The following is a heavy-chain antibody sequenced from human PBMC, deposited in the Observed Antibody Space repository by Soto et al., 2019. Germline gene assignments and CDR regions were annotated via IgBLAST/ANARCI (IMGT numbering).Heavy chain of an antibody. CDR3: AKDPSTTSTWYLPPDY. CDR2: ISYDGNNE. Sequence: PGGSLRLSCAASGFSFSSYGMHGVRQAPPGKGLEWVAGISYDGNNEYYGDSVKGRFTISRDNSKNTLYLQMNSLRAEDTAVYYCAKDPSTTSTWYLPPDYWGQGALVTVSS. V-gene: IGHV3-30*18. CDR1: GFSFSSYG. J-gene: IGHJ4*02. D-gene: IGHD6-13*01.